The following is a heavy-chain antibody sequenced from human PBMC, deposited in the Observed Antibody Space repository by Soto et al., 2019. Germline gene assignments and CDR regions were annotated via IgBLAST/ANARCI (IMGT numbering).Heavy chain of an antibody. J-gene: IGHJ6*02. Sequence: EVQLVESGGGLIQPGGSLRLSCEASDFTVSSSYMSWVRQAPGKGLEWVSAIYSGGIQYADSVKGRFIISRDSSKNKVYLQMNSLRAEDTAVYYCARERTCGGSSFCSDHYYGMDVWGQGTTVTVSS. V-gene: IGHV3-53*01. CDR2: IYSGGI. CDR3: ARERTCGGSSFCSDHYYGMDV. D-gene: IGHD2-15*01. CDR1: DFTVSSSY.